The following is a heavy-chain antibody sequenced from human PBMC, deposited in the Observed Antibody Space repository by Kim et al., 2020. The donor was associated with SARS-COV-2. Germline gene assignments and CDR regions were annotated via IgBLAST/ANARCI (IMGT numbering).Heavy chain of an antibody. CDR1: GYTLTSYA. V-gene: IGHV1-3*01. J-gene: IGHJ3*02. CDR3: ARVTIPHDAFHI. CDR2: INAGNGNT. D-gene: IGHD3-3*01. Sequence: ASVKVSCKASGYTLTSYAMHWVRQAAGQRLEWMGGINAGNGNTKYSQKFQGRVTITRDTSASTAYMELSSLRSEDTAVYYCARVTIPHDAFHIWGQGTMVTLSS.